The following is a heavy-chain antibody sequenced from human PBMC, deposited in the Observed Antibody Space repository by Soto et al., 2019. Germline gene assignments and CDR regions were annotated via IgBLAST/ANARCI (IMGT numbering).Heavy chain of an antibody. V-gene: IGHV4-39*01. CDR3: ARHNYDGSGYYYYYYGMDV. D-gene: IGHD3-22*01. Sequence: SETLSLTCTVSRGSISSSRCNWGWISQPPGMGLDWIASIKYSGTTFYNPSLKSRVTLSVDTSKNQFALKLSSVTAADTAVYYCARHNYDGSGYYYYYYGMDVWGQGTTVT. J-gene: IGHJ6*02. CDR2: IKYSGTT. CDR1: RGSISSSRCN.